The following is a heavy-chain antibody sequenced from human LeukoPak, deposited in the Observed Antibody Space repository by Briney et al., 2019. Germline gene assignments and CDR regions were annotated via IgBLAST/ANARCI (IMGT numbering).Heavy chain of an antibody. J-gene: IGHJ4*02. V-gene: IGHV4-59*01. CDR3: ARGGDYGDLRYFDY. CDR1: GGSINNYY. CDR2: IYYRGST. D-gene: IGHD4-17*01. Sequence: SETLSLTCTVSGGSINNYYWSWIRQPPGKGLEWIRYIYYRGSTNYNPSLKSRVTFSVDTSKNQFSLKLNSVTAADTAVYYCARGGDYGDLRYFDYWGQGTLVTVSS.